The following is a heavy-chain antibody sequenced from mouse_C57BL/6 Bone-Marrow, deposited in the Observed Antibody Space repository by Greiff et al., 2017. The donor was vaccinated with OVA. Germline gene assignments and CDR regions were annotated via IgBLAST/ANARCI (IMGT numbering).Heavy chain of an antibody. CDR2: IWSDGST. CDR3: ARQIGSQSPYYYAMDY. Sequence: QVQLQESGPGLVAPSQSLSITCTVSGFSLTSYGVHWVRQPPGKGLEWLVVIWSDGSTTYNSALKSRLSISNDNSKSQVFLKMNSLQTDDTAMYYCARQIGSQSPYYYAMDYWGQGTSVTVSS. V-gene: IGHV2-6-1*01. J-gene: IGHJ4*01. CDR1: GFSLTSYG. D-gene: IGHD2-14*01.